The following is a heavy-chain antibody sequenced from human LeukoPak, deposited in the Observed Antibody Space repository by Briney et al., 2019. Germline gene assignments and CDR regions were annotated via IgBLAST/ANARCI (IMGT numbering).Heavy chain of an antibody. D-gene: IGHD6-13*01. Sequence: GGSLRLSCAASGFTFSSYDFSNYAMSWLRQAPGKGLEWVSYISSSSSAIYYADSVKGRFTISRDNAQNSLYLQMNSLRDEDTAVYYCASGDSSSRPHFQHWGQGTLVTVSS. CDR1: GFTFSSYD. CDR3: ASGDSSSRPHFQH. CDR2: ISSSSSAI. V-gene: IGHV3-48*02. J-gene: IGHJ1*01.